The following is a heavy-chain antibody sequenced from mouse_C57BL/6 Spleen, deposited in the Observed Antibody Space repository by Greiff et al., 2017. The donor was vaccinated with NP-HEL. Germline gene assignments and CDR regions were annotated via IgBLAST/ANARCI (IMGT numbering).Heavy chain of an antibody. CDR3: ARSELRNYAMDY. Sequence: QVQLQQSGTELVKPGASVKLSCKASGYTFTSYWMHWVKQRPGQGLEWIGNINPSNGGTNYNEKFKSKATLTVDKSSSTAYMQLSSLTSEDSAVYYCARSELRNYAMDYWGQGTSVTVSS. CDR1: GYTFTSYW. CDR2: INPSNGGT. J-gene: IGHJ4*01. V-gene: IGHV1-53*01.